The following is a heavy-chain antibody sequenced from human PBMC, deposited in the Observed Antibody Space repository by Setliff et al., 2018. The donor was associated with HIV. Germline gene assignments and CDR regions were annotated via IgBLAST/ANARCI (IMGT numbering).Heavy chain of an antibody. CDR2: INAGNGNT. V-gene: IGHV1-3*01. D-gene: IGHD6-13*01. Sequence: ASVKVSCKASGYTFTSYVMHWVRQAPGQRLEWMGWINAGNGNTKYSQKFQGRVTFTRDTSASTAYMELSSLRSDDTAMYYCATDPGYSSAWYSESFQHWGQGTVVTVSS. CDR1: GYTFTSYV. CDR3: ATDPGYSSAWYSESFQH. J-gene: IGHJ1*01.